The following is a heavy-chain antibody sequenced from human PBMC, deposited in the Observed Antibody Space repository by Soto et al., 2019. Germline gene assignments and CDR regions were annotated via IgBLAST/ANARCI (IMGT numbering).Heavy chain of an antibody. CDR1: GFAFSSYG. D-gene: IGHD3-10*01. CDR3: VTDRGCGHASVPYS. J-gene: IGHJ4*02. CDR2: ISYDRSLK. V-gene: IGHV3-30*03. Sequence: QAQLVESGGGVVQPGRSLRLSCAASGFAFSSYGMHWVRQAPGTGLGWVAVISYDRSLKHYAASVKGRFTISRDNSRTMVVLQMSSLRAEDTAVYYCVTDRGCGHASVPYSWGQGTLVSVSS.